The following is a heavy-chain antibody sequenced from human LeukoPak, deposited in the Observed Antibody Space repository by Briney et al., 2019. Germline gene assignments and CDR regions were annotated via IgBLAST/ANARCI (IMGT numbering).Heavy chain of an antibody. CDR1: GFSVSSNY. Sequence: GESLRLSCAASGFSVSSNYMSWVRQAPGKGLEWVSVIYSGGSTYYADSVKGRFTISRDNSKDTLNLQMNSLRVEDTAMYYCARGGGAYCGGDCWRAFDIWGQGTVVTVSS. V-gene: IGHV3-53*01. CDR2: IYSGGST. CDR3: ARGGGAYCGGDCWRAFDI. J-gene: IGHJ3*02. D-gene: IGHD2-21*02.